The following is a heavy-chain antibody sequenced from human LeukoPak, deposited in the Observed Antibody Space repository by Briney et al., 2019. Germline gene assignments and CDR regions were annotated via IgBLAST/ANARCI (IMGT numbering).Heavy chain of an antibody. V-gene: IGHV3-74*01. CDR2: IQNDGSST. J-gene: IGHJ4*02. D-gene: IGHD2-8*01. Sequence: PGGSLRLSCEASGFTFSSYWMHWVRQAPAKGPEWVPRIQNDGSSTVYADSVKGRFTISRDNAKNTLYLQMNTLRVEDTAVYYCVCYGIAPPYWGQGTLVTVSS. CDR3: VCYGIAPPY. CDR1: GFTFSSYW.